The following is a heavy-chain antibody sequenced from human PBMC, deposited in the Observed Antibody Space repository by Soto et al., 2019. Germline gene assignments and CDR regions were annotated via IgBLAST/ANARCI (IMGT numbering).Heavy chain of an antibody. Sequence: PGGSLRLSCAASGFTFSSYAMSWVRQAPGKGLEWVSAISGSGGSTYYADSVKGRFTISRDNSKNTLYLQMNSLRAEDTAVYYCAKPNLDNWNEVGLYYCGMDVWGQGTTVTVSS. CDR2: ISGSGGST. D-gene: IGHD1-20*01. CDR1: GFTFSSYA. CDR3: AKPNLDNWNEVGLYYCGMDV. J-gene: IGHJ6*02. V-gene: IGHV3-23*01.